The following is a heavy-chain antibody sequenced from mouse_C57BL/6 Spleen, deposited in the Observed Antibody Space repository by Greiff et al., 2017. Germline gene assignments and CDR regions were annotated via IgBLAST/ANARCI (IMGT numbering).Heavy chain of an antibody. CDR2: IYPGDGDT. Sequence: QVQLKESGPELVKPGASVKISCKASGYAFSSSWMNWVKQRPGKGLEWIGRIYPGDGDTNYNGKFKGKATLTADKSSSTAYMQLSSLTSEDSAVYFCARERGYHAYFDVWGTGTTVTVSS. D-gene: IGHD2-14*01. J-gene: IGHJ1*03. CDR1: GYAFSSSW. V-gene: IGHV1-82*01. CDR3: ARERGYHAYFDV.